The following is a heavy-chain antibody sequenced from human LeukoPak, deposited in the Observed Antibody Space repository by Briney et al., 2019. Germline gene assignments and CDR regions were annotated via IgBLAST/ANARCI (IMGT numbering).Heavy chain of an antibody. D-gene: IGHD3-10*01. CDR2: ISGSGGST. CDR1: GFTFSSYA. Sequence: GGSLRLSCAASGFTFSSYAMSWVRQAPGKGLEWVSAISGSGGSTYYADSVKGRFTISRDNSKNTLYLQMNGLRADDTAVYYCARLSYDSGTHYTCYEYWGQGTLVTVSS. V-gene: IGHV3-23*01. CDR3: ARLSYDSGTHYTCYEY. J-gene: IGHJ4*02.